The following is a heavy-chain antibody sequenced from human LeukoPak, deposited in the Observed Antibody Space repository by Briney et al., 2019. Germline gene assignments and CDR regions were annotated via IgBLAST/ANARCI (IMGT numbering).Heavy chain of an antibody. CDR2: VNGDGSST. D-gene: IGHD3-10*01. J-gene: IGHJ5*02. CDR3: ARESYGSSFDP. Sequence: PGGSLRLSCAASGFTFSTYWMHWVRQAPGKGLVWVSRVNGDGSSTNYADSVKGRFTISRDNSKNTLYLQMNSLRAEDTAVYYCARESYGSSFDPWGQGTLVTVSS. V-gene: IGHV3-74*01. CDR1: GFTFSTYW.